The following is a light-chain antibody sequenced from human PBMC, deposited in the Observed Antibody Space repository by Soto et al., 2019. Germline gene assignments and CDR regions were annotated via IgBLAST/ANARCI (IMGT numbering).Light chain of an antibody. CDR2: GAS. J-gene: IGKJ2*01. V-gene: IGKV3-15*01. CDR1: QSVGSK. CDR3: QQYDNWPPTYT. Sequence: EIVMTQSPATLSVSPGERATLSCRASQSVGSKLAWYQQKPGQAPRLLIYGASTRATGIPARFSGSGSGTEFTLTISSLQSEDFAVYYCQQYDNWPPTYTFGQGTKLEIK.